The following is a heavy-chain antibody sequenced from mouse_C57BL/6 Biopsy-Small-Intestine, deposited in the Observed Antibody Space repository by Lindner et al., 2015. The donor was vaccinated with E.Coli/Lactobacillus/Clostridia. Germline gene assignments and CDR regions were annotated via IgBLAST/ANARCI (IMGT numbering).Heavy chain of an antibody. V-gene: IGHV1-42*01. CDR1: GYSFTGYY. CDR2: INPSTGGT. D-gene: IGHD3-1*01. CDR3: ARGDRGIYYFDY. J-gene: IGHJ2*01. Sequence: VQLQESGPELVKPGASVKISCKASGYSFTGYYMHWVKQSPEKSLEWIGEINPSTGGTTYNQKFKAKATLTVDKSSSTAYMQLKSLTSEDSAVYYCARGDRGIYYFDYWGQGTTLTVSS.